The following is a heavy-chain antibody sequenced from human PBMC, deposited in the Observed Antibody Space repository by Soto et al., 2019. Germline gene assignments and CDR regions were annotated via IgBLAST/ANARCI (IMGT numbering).Heavy chain of an antibody. D-gene: IGHD1-1*01. CDR3: ASWHEREHAYDV. J-gene: IGHJ3*01. V-gene: IGHV3-53*01. Sequence: DVQLVESGGGLIQPGESLRLSCAAFGLTVSGTKYVAWVRQAPGKGLEWVSALYDVYGSFYADSVKGRFTTSSDNSKSTVYLQMNDLSPDDTAVYYCASWHEREHAYDVWGQGTAVTVSS. CDR2: LYDVYGS. CDR1: GLTVSGTKY.